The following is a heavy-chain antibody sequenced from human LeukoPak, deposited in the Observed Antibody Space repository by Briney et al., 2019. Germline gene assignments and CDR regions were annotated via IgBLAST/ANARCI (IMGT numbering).Heavy chain of an antibody. J-gene: IGHJ4*02. V-gene: IGHV3-64*01. D-gene: IGHD3-10*01. Sequence: PGGSLRLSCAASGFVFSGCTMHWVRQAPGKRLEYVSAINSNGGSTYYANSVKGRFTISRDNSKNTLYLYMGSLRPEDMAVYYCAREVDGSGTFDYWGQGALVTVSS. CDR1: GFVFSGCT. CDR3: AREVDGSGTFDY. CDR2: INSNGGST.